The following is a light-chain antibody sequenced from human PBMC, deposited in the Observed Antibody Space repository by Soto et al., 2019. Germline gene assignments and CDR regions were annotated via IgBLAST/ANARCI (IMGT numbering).Light chain of an antibody. V-gene: IGKV1-39*01. Sequence: DIQMTQSPSSLSASVGDRVTITCRASQTISNYLNWYQQKPGRAPKLLIFAASSLQSGVPSRFSASGSGTDFTLTISSLHPEDFATYYCQQSSSIPPTFGGGTKVTIK. CDR1: QTISNY. CDR2: AAS. J-gene: IGKJ4*01. CDR3: QQSSSIPPT.